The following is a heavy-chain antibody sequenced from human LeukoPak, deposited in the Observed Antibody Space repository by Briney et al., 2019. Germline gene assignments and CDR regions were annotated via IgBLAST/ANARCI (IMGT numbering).Heavy chain of an antibody. CDR1: GYTFTSYA. V-gene: IGHV1-3*01. CDR3: ARGPAGYYYYGMDI. D-gene: IGHD2-2*01. CDR2: INAGNGNT. J-gene: IGHJ6*02. Sequence: ASVKVSCKASGYTFTSYAMHWVRQAPGQRHEWMGWINAGNGNTKYSQKFQGRVTITRDTSASTAYMELSSLRSEDTAVYYCARGPAGYYYYGMDIWGQGTTVTVSS.